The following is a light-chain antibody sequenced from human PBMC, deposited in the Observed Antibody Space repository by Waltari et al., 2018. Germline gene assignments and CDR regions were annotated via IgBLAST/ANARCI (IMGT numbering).Light chain of an antibody. Sequence: QSALTQPASVYGSPGQSITISCTGTSSDVGFFNYVSWYQQHPGKAPKLMIYDVSERPSGVSNRFSGSKSGNTASLTISGLQAEDEADYYCNSYAGSSSWVFGGGTKLTVL. CDR1: SSDVGFFNY. V-gene: IGLV2-14*01. CDR2: DVS. CDR3: NSYAGSSSWV. J-gene: IGLJ3*02.